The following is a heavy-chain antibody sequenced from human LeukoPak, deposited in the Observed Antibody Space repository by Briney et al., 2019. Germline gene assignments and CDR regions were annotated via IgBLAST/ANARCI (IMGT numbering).Heavy chain of an antibody. CDR3: VMVDTAMVEFDY. V-gene: IGHV4-34*01. Sequence: SETLSLTCAVYGGSFSGYYWSWIRQPPGKGLEWIGEINHSGSTNYNPSLKSRVTISVDTSKNQFSLKLSSVTAADTAVYYCVMVDTAMVEFDYWGQGTLVTVSS. CDR2: INHSGST. CDR1: GGSFSGYY. J-gene: IGHJ4*02. D-gene: IGHD5-18*01.